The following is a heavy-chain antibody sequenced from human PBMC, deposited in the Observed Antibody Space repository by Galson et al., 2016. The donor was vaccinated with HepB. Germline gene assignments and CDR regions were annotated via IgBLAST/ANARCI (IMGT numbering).Heavy chain of an antibody. CDR2: INPIFGTA. CDR3: AREGPKLDSSSWSTQFDYYYGMDV. D-gene: IGHD6-13*01. Sequence: SVKVSCKASGGTFSSFAISWVRQAPGQGLEWMGGINPIFGTANYAQKFQGRVTITADKSTSTAYMELSSLRSEDTAVYYCAREGPKLDSSSWSTQFDYYYGMDVWGQGTTVTVSS. V-gene: IGHV1-69*06. CDR1: GGTFSSFA. J-gene: IGHJ6*02.